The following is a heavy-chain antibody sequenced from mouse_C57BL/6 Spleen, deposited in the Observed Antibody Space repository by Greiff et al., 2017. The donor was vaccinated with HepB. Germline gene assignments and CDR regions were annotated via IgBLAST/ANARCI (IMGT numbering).Heavy chain of an antibody. CDR2: IWRGGST. D-gene: IGHD1-1*01. V-gene: IGHV2-5*01. CDR3: AKNDYGSSCAIDS. CDR1: GFSLTSYG. J-gene: IGHJ4*01. Sequence: QVQLQQSGPGLVQPSQSLSITCTVSGFSLTSYGVHWVRQSPGKGLEWLGVIWRGGSTDYNAAFMSRLSITKDNSKSQVFFKMNSLQADDTAIYYCAKNDYGSSCAIDSWGPGTSATVSS.